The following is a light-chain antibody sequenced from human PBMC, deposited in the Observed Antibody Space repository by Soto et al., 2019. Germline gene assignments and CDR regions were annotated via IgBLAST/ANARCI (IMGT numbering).Light chain of an antibody. V-gene: IGKV3-11*01. CDR1: QSISSY. Sequence: TQSPSSVSASVGDRVTITCRASQSISSYLNWYQQKPGQAPRLLIYDASNRATGIPARFSGSGSGTDFTLTISSLEPEDFAVYYCQQRSNWITFGQGTRLEIK. J-gene: IGKJ5*01. CDR2: DAS. CDR3: QQRSNWIT.